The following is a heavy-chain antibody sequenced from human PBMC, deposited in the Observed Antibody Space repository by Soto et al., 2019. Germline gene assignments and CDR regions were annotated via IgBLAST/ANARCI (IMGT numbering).Heavy chain of an antibody. J-gene: IGHJ4*02. Sequence: QVQPVESGGGVVQPGRSLRLSCAASGFTFSSYGMHWVRQAPGKGLEWVAVIWYDGSNKYYADSVKGRFTISRDNSKNTLYLQMTSLRAEDTAVYYCARDKRSSWYYFDYWGQGTLVTVSS. CDR3: ARDKRSSWYYFDY. CDR1: GFTFSSYG. CDR2: IWYDGSNK. V-gene: IGHV3-33*01. D-gene: IGHD6-13*01.